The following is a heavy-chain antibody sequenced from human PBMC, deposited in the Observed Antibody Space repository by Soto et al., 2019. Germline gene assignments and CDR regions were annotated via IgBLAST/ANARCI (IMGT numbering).Heavy chain of an antibody. D-gene: IGHD6-19*01. V-gene: IGHV1-3*01. J-gene: IGHJ4*02. Sequence: QVQLVQSGAEVKKPGASVKVSCKASGYTFTSYAMHWVRQAPGQRLEWMGWINAGNGNTKYSQKFQGRVTITRDTSPSPAYMELSSLRSEDTAVYYCALHLGWRAVAGTGGFDYSGQGTLVTVSS. CDR3: ALHLGWRAVAGTGGFDY. CDR2: INAGNGNT. CDR1: GYTFTSYA.